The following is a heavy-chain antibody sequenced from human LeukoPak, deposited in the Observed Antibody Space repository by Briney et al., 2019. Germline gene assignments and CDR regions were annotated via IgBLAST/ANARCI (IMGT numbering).Heavy chain of an antibody. J-gene: IGHJ4*02. CDR2: IIPIFGTA. D-gene: IGHD6-13*01. CDR1: GGTFSSYA. V-gene: IGHV1-69*13. CDR3: ARVKSRGSSWYGY. Sequence: ASVKVSCKASGGTFSSYAISWVRQAPGQGLEWMGGIIPIFGTANYAQKFQGRVTITADESTSTAYMELSRLRSDDTAVYYCARVKSRGSSWYGYWGQGTLVTVSS.